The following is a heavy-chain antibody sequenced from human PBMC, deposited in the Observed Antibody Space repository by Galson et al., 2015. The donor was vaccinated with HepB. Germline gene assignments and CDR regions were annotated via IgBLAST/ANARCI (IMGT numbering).Heavy chain of an antibody. J-gene: IGHJ5*01. CDR3: AKGYGLFDS. Sequence: SLRLSCAASGFGFDTHAMSWVRQAPGKGLEWISGISGNGDSTFYGDSVKGRFTVSRDNSKNILFLQMNSLRAEDKGLYFCAKGYGLFDSWGQGILVTVSS. D-gene: IGHD5-18*01. V-gene: IGHV3-23*01. CDR1: GFGFDTHA. CDR2: ISGNGDST.